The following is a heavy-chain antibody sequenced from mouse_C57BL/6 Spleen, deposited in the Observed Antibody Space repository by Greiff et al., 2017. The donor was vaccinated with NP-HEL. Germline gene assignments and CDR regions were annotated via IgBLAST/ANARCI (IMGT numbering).Heavy chain of an antibody. D-gene: IGHD4-1*01. CDR2: IRSKSNNYAT. CDR3: VRHGDWDWFAY. CDR1: GFSFNTYA. J-gene: IGHJ3*01. V-gene: IGHV10-1*01. Sequence: EVHLVESGGGLVQPKGSLKLSCAASGFSFNTYAMNWVRQAPGKGLEWVARIRSKSNNYATYYADSVKDRFTISRDDSESMLYLQMNNLKTEDTAMYYCVRHGDWDWFAYRGQGTLVTVSA.